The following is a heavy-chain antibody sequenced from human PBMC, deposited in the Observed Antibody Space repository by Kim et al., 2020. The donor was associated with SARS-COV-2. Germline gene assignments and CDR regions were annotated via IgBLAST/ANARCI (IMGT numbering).Heavy chain of an antibody. CDR3: AKEKVAIYSEFDY. V-gene: IGHV3-23*01. CDR1: GFTFSSYA. Sequence: LSLTCAASGFTFSSYAMSWVRQAPGKGLEWVSAISGSGGSTYYADSVKGRFTISRDNSKNTLYLQMNSLRAEDTAVYYCAKEKVAIYSEFDYWGQGTLVTVSS. J-gene: IGHJ4*02. CDR2: ISGSGGST. D-gene: IGHD5-12*01.